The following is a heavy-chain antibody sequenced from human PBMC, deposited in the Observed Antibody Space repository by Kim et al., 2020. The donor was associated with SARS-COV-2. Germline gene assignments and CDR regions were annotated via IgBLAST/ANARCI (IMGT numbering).Heavy chain of an antibody. Sequence: GGSLRLSCAASGFTFSSYSMNWVRQAPGKGLEWVSSISSSSSYIYYADSVKGRFTISRDNAKNSLYLQMNSLRAEDTAVYYCATTYVARDLYYYDSSGPHLDYWGQGTLVTVSS. CDR1: GFTFSSYS. CDR3: ATTYVARDLYYYDSSGPHLDY. CDR2: ISSSSSYI. J-gene: IGHJ4*02. D-gene: IGHD3-22*01. V-gene: IGHV3-21*01.